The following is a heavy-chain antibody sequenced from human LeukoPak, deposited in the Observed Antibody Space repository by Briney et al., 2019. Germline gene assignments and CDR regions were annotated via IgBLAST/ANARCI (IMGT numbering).Heavy chain of an antibody. D-gene: IGHD3-3*01. CDR3: ARRLYDFWSGYPDDAFDI. CDR1: GYSISSGYY. CDR2: IYHSGST. Sequence: SETLSLTCAVSGYSISSGYYWGWIRQPPGKELEWIGSIYHSGSTYYNPSLKSRVTISVDTSKNQFSLKLSSVTAADTAVYYCARRLYDFWSGYPDDAFDIWGQGTMVTVSS. J-gene: IGHJ3*02. V-gene: IGHV4-38-2*01.